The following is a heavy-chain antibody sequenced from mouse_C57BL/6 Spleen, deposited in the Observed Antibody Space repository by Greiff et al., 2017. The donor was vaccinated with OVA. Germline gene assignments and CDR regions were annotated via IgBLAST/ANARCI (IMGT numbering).Heavy chain of an antibody. Sequence: EVQLVESEGGLVQPGSSMKLSCTASGFTFSDYYMAWVRQVPEKGLEWVANINYDGSSTYYLDSLKSRFIISRDNAKNILYLQMSSLKSEDTATYYCARITGYYAAMDYWGQGTSVTVSS. D-gene: IGHD2-3*01. V-gene: IGHV5-16*01. CDR2: INYDGSST. CDR1: GFTFSDYY. J-gene: IGHJ4*01. CDR3: ARITGYYAAMDY.